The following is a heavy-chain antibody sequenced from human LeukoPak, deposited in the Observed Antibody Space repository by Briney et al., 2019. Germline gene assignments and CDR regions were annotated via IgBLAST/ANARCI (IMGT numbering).Heavy chain of an antibody. CDR3: ARGAADFDY. Sequence: GGSLRLSCAASGFTFSSYSMNWVRQARGKGLEWVSYISSSSSTIYYADSVKGRFTISGDNAKNSLYLQMNSLRAEDTAVYYCARGAADFDYWGQGTLVTVSS. D-gene: IGHD2-15*01. CDR2: ISSSSSTI. CDR1: GFTFSSYS. J-gene: IGHJ4*02. V-gene: IGHV3-48*01.